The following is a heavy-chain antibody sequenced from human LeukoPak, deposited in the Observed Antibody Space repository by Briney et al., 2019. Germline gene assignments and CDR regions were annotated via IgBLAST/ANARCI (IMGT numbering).Heavy chain of an antibody. CDR1: GGSISSYY. V-gene: IGHV4-59*01. D-gene: IGHD6-6*01. Sequence: PSETLSLTCTVSGGSISSYYWSWIRQPPGKGLEWIGYIYYSGSTNYNPSLKSRVTISVDTSKNQFSLKLSSVTAADTAVYYCARVGRIAAPPSWAYYYYMDVWGKGTTVTVSS. CDR3: ARVGRIAAPPSWAYYYYMDV. CDR2: IYYSGST. J-gene: IGHJ6*03.